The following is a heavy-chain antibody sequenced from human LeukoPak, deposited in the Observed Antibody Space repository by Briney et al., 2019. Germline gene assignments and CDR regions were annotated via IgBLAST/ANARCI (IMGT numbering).Heavy chain of an antibody. J-gene: IGHJ4*02. V-gene: IGHV3-23*01. Sequence: GGSLRLSCAASGFTFTTYAMTWVRQAPGKGLEWVSAISGSGDETYYADSVRGRFTISRDNSENTLSLQLSSLRAEDTAVYHCARLSGTSGTTSRVLHYWGQGTLVTVSS. CDR3: ARLSGTSGTTSRVLHY. CDR2: ISGSGDET. CDR1: GFTFTTYA. D-gene: IGHD1-1*01.